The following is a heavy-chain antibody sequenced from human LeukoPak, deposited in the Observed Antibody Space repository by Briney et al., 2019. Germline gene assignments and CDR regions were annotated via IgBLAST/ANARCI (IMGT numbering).Heavy chain of an antibody. V-gene: IGHV3-30-3*01. CDR2: ISYDGSNK. J-gene: IGHJ3*02. CDR3: ARDIRIRQWQWLNPNDAFDI. CDR1: GFTFSSYA. Sequence: GGSLRLSCAASGFTFSSYAMHWLRQAPGKGLEWVAVISYDGSNKYYADSVKGRFTISRDNSKNTLYLQMNSLRAEDTAVYYCARDIRIRQWQWLNPNDAFDIWGQGSMVTVSS. D-gene: IGHD6-19*01.